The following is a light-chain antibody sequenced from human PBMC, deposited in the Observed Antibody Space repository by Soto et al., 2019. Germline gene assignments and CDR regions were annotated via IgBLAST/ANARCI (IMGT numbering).Light chain of an antibody. CDR3: QQYNNWPLT. CDR1: QSISRN. V-gene: IGKV3-15*01. Sequence: EIVMTQSPATLSVSPGERATLSCRASQSISRNLAWYQQKPGQAPRLLIYAASTRAPGLPARFSGSGSGTEFTLTISSLQSEDFAVYSCQQYNNWPLTFGQGTKVEVK. J-gene: IGKJ1*01. CDR2: AAS.